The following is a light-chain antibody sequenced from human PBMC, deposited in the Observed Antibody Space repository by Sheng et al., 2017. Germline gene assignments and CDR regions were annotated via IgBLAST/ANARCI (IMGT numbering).Light chain of an antibody. CDR2: EGS. Sequence: QSALTQPASVSGSPGQSITISCTGTTSDVGNYNLVSWYQQHPGKAPKVLIYEGSKRPSGVSDRLSGSKSGKTASLTISGLQAEDEADYYCCSYAGGSAWVFGGGTKLTVL. CDR1: TSDVGNYNL. CDR3: CSYAGGSAWV. V-gene: IGLV2-23*01. J-gene: IGLJ3*02.